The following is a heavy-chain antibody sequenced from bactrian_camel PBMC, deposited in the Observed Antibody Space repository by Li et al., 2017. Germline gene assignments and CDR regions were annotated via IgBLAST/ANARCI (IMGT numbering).Heavy chain of an antibody. J-gene: IGHJ4*01. CDR2: IKPRGAPR. V-gene: IGHV3S1*01. CDR1: EYANIVRRYC. Sequence: HVQLVESGGGLVQPGGSLILSCAASEYANIVRRYCMGWFRQSPGKEREEIAEIKPRGAPRYLVDSVRGRFIISRDNDKNTLSLQMNNLKPEDTGLYTCAARIGGCRLNDVHEQNYLGQGPRSPSP. D-gene: IGHD7*01.